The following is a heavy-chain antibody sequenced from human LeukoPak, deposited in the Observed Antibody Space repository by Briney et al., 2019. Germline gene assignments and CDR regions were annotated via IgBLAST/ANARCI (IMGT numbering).Heavy chain of an antibody. D-gene: IGHD6-19*01. CDR2: VYSDGRT. CDR1: GFVVNTHY. CDR3: AREVAAPILSDGLDL. Sequence: GGSLRLSCVASGFVVNTHYMSWVRQAPGKGLEWVSVVYSDGRTYYAESVKGRFIISRDSSKNMVYLQMDSLRVEDTAVYYCAREVAAPILSDGLDLWGQGTAVTVSS. V-gene: IGHV3-53*01. J-gene: IGHJ6*02.